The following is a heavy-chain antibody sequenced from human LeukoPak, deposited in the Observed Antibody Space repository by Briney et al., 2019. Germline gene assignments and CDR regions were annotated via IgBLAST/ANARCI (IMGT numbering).Heavy chain of an antibody. Sequence: PSETLSLTCTVSGGSISSYYWSWIRQPPGKGLEWIGYIYYSGSTNYNPSLKSRVTISVDTSKNQFSLNLSSVTAADTAVYYCARDAAMVPGQFDYWGQGTLVTVSS. V-gene: IGHV4-59*01. CDR3: ARDAAMVPGQFDY. D-gene: IGHD5-18*01. J-gene: IGHJ4*02. CDR1: GGSISSYY. CDR2: IYYSGST.